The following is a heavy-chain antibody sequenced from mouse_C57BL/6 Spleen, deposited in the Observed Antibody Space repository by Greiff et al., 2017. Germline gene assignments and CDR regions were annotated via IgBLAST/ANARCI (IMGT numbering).Heavy chain of an antibody. CDR3: ARSDDGYYVAMDY. D-gene: IGHD2-3*01. Sequence: QVQLQQSGAELVRPGTSVKVSCKASGYAFTNYLIEWVKQRPGQGLEWIGVINPGSGGTNYNEKFKGKATLTADKSSSTAYMQLSSLTSEDSAVYFCARSDDGYYVAMDYWGQGTSVTVSS. CDR1: GYAFTNYL. J-gene: IGHJ4*01. CDR2: INPGSGGT. V-gene: IGHV1-54*01.